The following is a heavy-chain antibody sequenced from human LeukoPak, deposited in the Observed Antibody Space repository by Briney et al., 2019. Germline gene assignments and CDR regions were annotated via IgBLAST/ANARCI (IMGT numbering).Heavy chain of an antibody. CDR3: AKTPFTGYSSGWSATYFDY. CDR1: GFTFSSHW. J-gene: IGHJ4*02. V-gene: IGHV3-7*01. Sequence: GGSLRLSCAASGFTFSSHWMSWVRQAPGKGLEWVANTNQDGSEKYYVDSVKGRFIISRDNAKNSLYFQMNSLRAEDTAVYYCAKTPFTGYSSGWSATYFDYWGQGTLVTVSS. D-gene: IGHD6-19*01. CDR2: TNQDGSEK.